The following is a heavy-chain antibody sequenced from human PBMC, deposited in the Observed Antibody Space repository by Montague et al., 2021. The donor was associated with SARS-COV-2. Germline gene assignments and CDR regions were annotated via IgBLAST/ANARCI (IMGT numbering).Heavy chain of an antibody. J-gene: IGHJ5*02. CDR1: GFNFGNYA. Sequence: SLRLSCAASGFNFGNYAMHWVRQPPGKGLEWVSGISWSSGTRRYSDSVXVLFTISRDNAKNSLFLQMNSPRVEDTALYYCTKDFERTVSNTNNWFDPWGQGTLVTVSS. D-gene: IGHD2-2*01. V-gene: IGHV3-9*01. CDR3: TKDFERTVSNTNNWFDP. CDR2: ISWSSGTR.